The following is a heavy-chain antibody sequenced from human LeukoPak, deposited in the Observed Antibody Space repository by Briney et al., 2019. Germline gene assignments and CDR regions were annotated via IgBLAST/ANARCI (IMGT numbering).Heavy chain of an antibody. V-gene: IGHV3-23*01. Sequence: GGSLRLSCSASGFTFTTYAMTWVRQAPGKGLEWVSSISGGGGDKSYADSVKGRFIISIDNSKNTMYLQMNSLRAEDTAVYYCAKDDVDSGRYYEDYWVQGTLVTVSS. CDR3: AKDDVDSGRYYEDY. CDR1: GFTFTTYA. J-gene: IGHJ4*02. D-gene: IGHD1-26*01. CDR2: ISGGGGDK.